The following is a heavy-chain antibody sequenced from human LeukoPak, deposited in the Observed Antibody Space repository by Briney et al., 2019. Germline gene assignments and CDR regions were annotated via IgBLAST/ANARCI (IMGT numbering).Heavy chain of an antibody. CDR3: ARAIGQQLESHFDY. Sequence: GGSLRLSCAASGFTFSSYAMSWVRQAPGKGLEWVSAISGSGGSTYYAASVKGRFTISRDNSKNTRYLQMNSLRAEDTAVYYCARAIGQQLESHFDYWGQGTLVTVSS. V-gene: IGHV3-23*01. CDR2: ISGSGGST. D-gene: IGHD6-13*01. J-gene: IGHJ4*02. CDR1: GFTFSSYA.